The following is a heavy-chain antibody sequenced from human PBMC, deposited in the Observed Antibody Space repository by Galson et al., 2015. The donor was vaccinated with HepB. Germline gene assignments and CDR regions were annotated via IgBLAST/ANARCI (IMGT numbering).Heavy chain of an antibody. J-gene: IGHJ4*02. CDR2: IWYDGSNK. CDR3: ARDRYCSGGSCYGVLDY. CDR1: GFTFSSYG. Sequence: SLRLSCAASGFTFSSYGMHWVRQAPGKGLEWVAVIWYDGSNKYYADSVKGRFTISRDNSKNTLYLQMNSLRAEDTAVYYCARDRYCSGGSCYGVLDYWGQGTLVTVSS. D-gene: IGHD2-15*01. V-gene: IGHV3-33*08.